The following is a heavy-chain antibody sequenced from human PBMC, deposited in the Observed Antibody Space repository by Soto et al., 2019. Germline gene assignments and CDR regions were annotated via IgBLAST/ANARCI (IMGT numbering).Heavy chain of an antibody. D-gene: IGHD1-7*01. CDR3: AKDEISKTIRGDAFNF. CDR1: GFTFSSDG. J-gene: IGHJ3*01. CDR2: ISYDGSYQ. V-gene: IGHV3-30*18. Sequence: GGSLRRSCAASGFTFSSDGMHWVRQAPGKWLEWVAVISYDGSYQYYVDSVKGRFTISRDNSKNTVYLQMNSLRAEDTAVYYCAKDEISKTIRGDAFNFWGQGTMVTVSS.